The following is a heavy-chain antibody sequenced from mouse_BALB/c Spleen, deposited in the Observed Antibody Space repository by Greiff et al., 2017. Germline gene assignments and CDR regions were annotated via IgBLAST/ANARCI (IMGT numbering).Heavy chain of an antibody. V-gene: IGHV4-1*02. CDR2: INPDSSTI. CDR1: GFDFSRYW. J-gene: IGHJ3*01. D-gene: IGHD1-1*01. CDR3: ARPYGSSPWFAY. Sequence: EVQLQESGGGLVQPGGSLKLSCAASGFDFSRYWMSWVRQAPGKGLEWIGEINPDSSTINYTPSLKDKFIISRDNAKNTLYLQMSKVRSEDTALYYCARPYGSSPWFAYWGQGTLVTVSA.